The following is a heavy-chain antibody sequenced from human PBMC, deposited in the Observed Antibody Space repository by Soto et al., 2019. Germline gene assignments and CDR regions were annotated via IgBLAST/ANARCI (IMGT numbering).Heavy chain of an antibody. V-gene: IGHV3-30-3*01. CDR1: GFTLRSYS. D-gene: IGHD5-18*01. CDR3: ARGYSYAPERAFDI. Sequence: GGSLRLSCAASGFTLRSYSLHWVRQAPGKGLEWVAVISYDGSNKYYADSVKGRFTISRDNSKNTLYLQMNSLRAEDTAVYYCARGYSYAPERAFDIWGQGTMVTVSS. J-gene: IGHJ3*02. CDR2: ISYDGSNK.